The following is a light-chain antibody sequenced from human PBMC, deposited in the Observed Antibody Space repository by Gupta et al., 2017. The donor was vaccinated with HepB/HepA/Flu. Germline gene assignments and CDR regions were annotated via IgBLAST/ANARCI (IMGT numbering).Light chain of an antibody. CDR3: NSRDSSGNHWV. Sequence: SSELTHDPAVSVALGQRVRITCQGDSLRTYYASWYQQKAGQAPVLVIYGKTNRPSGIPDRFSGSSSGNTASLTITGAQAEDEADYYCNSRDSSGNHWVFGGGTKLTVL. V-gene: IGLV3-19*01. CDR2: GKT. CDR1: SLRTYY. J-gene: IGLJ3*02.